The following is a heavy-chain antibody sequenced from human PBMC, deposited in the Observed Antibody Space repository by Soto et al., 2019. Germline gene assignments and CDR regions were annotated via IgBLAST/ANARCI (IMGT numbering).Heavy chain of an antibody. CDR3: ARDIVVPAAMWFYYYYGMDV. CDR2: ISSSSSYI. V-gene: IGHV3-21*01. J-gene: IGHJ6*02. Sequence: EVQLVESGGGLVKPGGSLRLSCAASGFTFSSYSMNWVRQAPGKGLEWVSSISSSSSYIYYADSVKGRFTISRDNAKNSLYLQMNSLRAEDTAVYYCARDIVVPAAMWFYYYYGMDVWGQGTTVTVSS. D-gene: IGHD2-2*01. CDR1: GFTFSSYS.